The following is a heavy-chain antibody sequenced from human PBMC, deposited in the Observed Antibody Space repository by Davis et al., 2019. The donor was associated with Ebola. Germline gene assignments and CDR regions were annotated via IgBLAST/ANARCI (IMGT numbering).Heavy chain of an antibody. V-gene: IGHV3-64*04. Sequence: GGSLRLSCSASGFTFSSYAMHWVRQAPGKGLEYVSAISSNGGSTYYADSVKGRFTISRDNAKNSLYLQMNSLRAEDTAVYYCARGLGGNFDYWGQGTLVTVSS. J-gene: IGHJ4*02. CDR3: ARGLGGNFDY. CDR1: GFTFSSYA. D-gene: IGHD4-23*01. CDR2: ISSNGGST.